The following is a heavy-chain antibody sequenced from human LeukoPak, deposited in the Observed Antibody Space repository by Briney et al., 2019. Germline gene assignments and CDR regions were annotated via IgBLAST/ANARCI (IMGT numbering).Heavy chain of an antibody. J-gene: IGHJ4*02. V-gene: IGHV3-21*01. D-gene: IGHD3-10*01. CDR3: ARDMDGSGSYYFDY. CDR2: ISSSGGST. Sequence: NECRPGPGQGLEKNSTISSSGGSTNYVDSVKGRFTISRDNAKNSLYLQMNSLRAEDAAVYYCARDMDGSGSYYFDYWGPGTLVTVSS.